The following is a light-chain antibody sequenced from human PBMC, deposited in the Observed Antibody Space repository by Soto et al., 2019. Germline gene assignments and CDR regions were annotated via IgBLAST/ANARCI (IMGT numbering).Light chain of an antibody. J-gene: IGLJ1*01. CDR2: EVS. CDR3: SSYTSSSTLYV. CDR1: TSDVGGYNF. V-gene: IGLV2-14*01. Sequence: QSALTQPASVSGSPGQSITISCTGTTSDVGGYNFVSWYQQHPGKAPKLMIYEVSNRPSGVSSRFSGSKSGDMASLTISGLQAEDEADYYCSSYTSSSTLYVFGSGTKLTVL.